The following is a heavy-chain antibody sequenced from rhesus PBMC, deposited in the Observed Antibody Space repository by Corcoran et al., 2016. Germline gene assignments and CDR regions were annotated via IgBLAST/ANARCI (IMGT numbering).Heavy chain of an antibody. D-gene: IGHD4-29*01. Sequence: EVQLVQSGAEVKRPGESLKISCKTSGYSFTSYWISWLRQMPGKGLEWRGAIDPSDSDTRNSPSFQGQVTISADKSISTAYLQWSSLKASDSATYYCAKRGSREYGLDSWGQGVVVTVSS. V-gene: IGHV5-2*01. J-gene: IGHJ6*01. CDR3: AKRGSREYGLDS. CDR1: GYSFTSYW. CDR2: IDPSDSDT.